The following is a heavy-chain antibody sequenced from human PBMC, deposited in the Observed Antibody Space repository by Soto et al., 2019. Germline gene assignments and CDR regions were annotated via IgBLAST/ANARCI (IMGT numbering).Heavy chain of an antibody. CDR1: GYTFTSYD. Sequence: ASVKVSCKASGYTFTSYDINWVRQATGQGLEWMGWMNPNSGNTGYAQKFQGRVTMTTDTSTSTAYMELRSLRSDDTAVYYCARDFKDYVWGSYRDYYGMDVWGQGTTVTVSS. J-gene: IGHJ6*02. CDR2: MNPNSGNT. V-gene: IGHV1-8*01. D-gene: IGHD3-16*02. CDR3: ARDFKDYVWGSYRDYYGMDV.